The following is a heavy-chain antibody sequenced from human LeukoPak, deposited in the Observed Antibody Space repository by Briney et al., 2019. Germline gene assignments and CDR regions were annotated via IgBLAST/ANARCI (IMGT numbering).Heavy chain of an antibody. CDR2: IYNGGTT. D-gene: IGHD1-26*01. CDR1: GFIFSSYS. CDR3: ARYPVGAGLPDAFDI. Sequence: GGSLRLSCAASGFIFSSYSMSWVRQAPGKGLEWVSIIYNGGTTDYADSVKGRFTISRDNSKNTLYLQMDSLRVEDTAVYYCARYPVGAGLPDAFDIWGQGTWVTVSS. V-gene: IGHV3-66*01. J-gene: IGHJ3*02.